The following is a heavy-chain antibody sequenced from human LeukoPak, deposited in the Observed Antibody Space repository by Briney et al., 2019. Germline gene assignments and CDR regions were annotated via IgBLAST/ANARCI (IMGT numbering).Heavy chain of an antibody. CDR1: GYTFISYD. D-gene: IGHD2-2*01. J-gene: IGHJ5*02. CDR2: MNPNSGNT. Sequence: ASVKVSCKASGYTFISYDINWVRQATGQGLEWMGWMNPNSGNTGYAQKFQGRVTMTRNTSISTAYMELSSLRSEDTAVYYCARIRYCSSTSCYDNWFDPWGQGTLVTVSS. V-gene: IGHV1-8*01. CDR3: ARIRYCSSTSCYDNWFDP.